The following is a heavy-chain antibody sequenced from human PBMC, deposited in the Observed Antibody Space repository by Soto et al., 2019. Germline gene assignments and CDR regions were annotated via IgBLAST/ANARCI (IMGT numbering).Heavy chain of an antibody. V-gene: IGHV3-23*01. CDR2: ISGSGGST. J-gene: IGHJ4*02. CDR3: AKYPVGYATYFDY. Sequence: EVQLLESGGGLVQPGGSLRLSCAASGFTFSSYAMSWVRQAPGKGLEWVSAISGSGGSTYYADSVKGRFTISRDNSKNPLYLQMNSLRAEDTAVYYGAKYPVGYATYFDYWGQGTLVTVSS. CDR1: GFTFSSYA. D-gene: IGHD2-2*01.